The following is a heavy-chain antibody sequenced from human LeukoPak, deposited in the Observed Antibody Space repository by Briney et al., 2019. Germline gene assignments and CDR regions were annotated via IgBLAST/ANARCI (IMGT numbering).Heavy chain of an antibody. J-gene: IGHJ4*02. CDR2: INHSGYT. CDR3: TRMTTGHDY. V-gene: IGHV4-34*01. CDR1: GVSFNDYY. Sequence: RPSETLSLTCAVSGVSFNDYYWSWVRQTPGKGLEWIGEINHSGYTNDSPSLKSRVTISIDTSRKQFSLNPRSVTVADTGIYYCTRMTTGHDYWGQGTLVTVSS. D-gene: IGHD4-17*01.